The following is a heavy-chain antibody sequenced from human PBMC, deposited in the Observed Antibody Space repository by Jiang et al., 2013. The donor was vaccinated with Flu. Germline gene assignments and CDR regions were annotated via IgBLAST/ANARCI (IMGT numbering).Heavy chain of an antibody. Sequence: QLVESGGDLVQPGGSLRLSCAASGFSFGDYWMHWVRQVPGKGLVWVSRINSDGSRADYADSVKGRFTISRDNSKNTLDLQMHSLRDEDTALYYCTRGGKNYWYFDLWGRGTLLTVSS. J-gene: IGHJ2*01. CDR2: INSDGSRA. D-gene: IGHD1-26*01. V-gene: IGHV3-74*02. CDR3: TRGGKNYWYFDL. CDR1: GFSFGDYW.